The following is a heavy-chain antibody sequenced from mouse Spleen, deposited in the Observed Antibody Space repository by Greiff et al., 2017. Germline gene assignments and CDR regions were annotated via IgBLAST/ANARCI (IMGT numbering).Heavy chain of an antibody. J-gene: IGHJ1*01. CDR1: GYSITSGYD. V-gene: IGHV3-1*01. Sequence: EVQLQESGPGMVKPSQSLSLTCTVTGYSITSGYDWHWIRHFPGNKLEWMGYISYSGSTNYNPSLKSRISITHDTSKNHFFLKLNSVTTEDTATYYCARYRFGYFDVWGAGTTVTVSS. CDR3: ARYRFGYFDV. CDR2: ISYSGST.